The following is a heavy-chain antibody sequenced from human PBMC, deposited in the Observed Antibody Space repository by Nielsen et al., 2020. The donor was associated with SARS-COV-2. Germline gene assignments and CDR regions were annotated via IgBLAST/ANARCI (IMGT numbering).Heavy chain of an antibody. D-gene: IGHD5-18*01. CDR2: IYYSGST. V-gene: IGHV4-39*01. J-gene: IGHJ5*02. Sequence: GSLRLSCTVSGGSISSSSYYWGWIRQPPGKGLEWIGSIYYSGSTYYNPSLKSRVTISVDTSKNQFSLKLSSVTAADTAVYYCASQWIQLKYWFDPWGQGTLVTVSS. CDR3: ASQWIQLKYWFDP. CDR1: GGSISSSSYY.